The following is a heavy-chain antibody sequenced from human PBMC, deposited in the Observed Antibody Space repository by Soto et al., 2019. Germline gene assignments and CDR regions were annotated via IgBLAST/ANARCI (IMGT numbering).Heavy chain of an antibody. J-gene: IGHJ4*02. V-gene: IGHV4-31*03. D-gene: IGHD3-22*01. CDR3: ARSYDSSIFDY. Sequence: PSETLSLTCTISGGSISSGGYYWSWIRQHPGKGLEWIGYIYYSGSTYYNPSLKSRVTISVDTSKNQFSLKLSSVTAADTAVYYCARSYDSSIFDYWGQGTLVTVSS. CDR1: GGSISSGGYY. CDR2: IYYSGST.